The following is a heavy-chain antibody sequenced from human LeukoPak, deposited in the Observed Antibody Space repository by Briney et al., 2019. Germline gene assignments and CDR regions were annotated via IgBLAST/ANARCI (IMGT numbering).Heavy chain of an antibody. J-gene: IGHJ4*02. D-gene: IGHD3-22*01. V-gene: IGHV3-23*01. CDR3: AKDPNYYDSSGYYFDY. Sequence: SGGSLRLSCAASGFTFSSYAMSWVRQAPGKGLEWVSAISGSGGSTYYADSVKGRFTISRDNSKNTLYLQMNSLRAEDTAVYYCAKDPNYYDSSGYYFDYWGQGTLVTVSS. CDR2: ISGSGGST. CDR1: GFTFSSYA.